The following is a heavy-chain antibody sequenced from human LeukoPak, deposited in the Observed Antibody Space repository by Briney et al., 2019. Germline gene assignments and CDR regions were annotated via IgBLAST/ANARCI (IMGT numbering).Heavy chain of an antibody. CDR3: PKDNGTSWSDPLDI. Sequence: GGSLRLSCAAPGFTVRRNYMTWVRQAPGKGLEWVSVISIPGSITYADSVKGRFTTSRDNSKNTLYLQMNSLRADDTAVYYCPKDNGTSWSDPLDIWGQGTMVTVSS. J-gene: IGHJ3*02. D-gene: IGHD2-2*01. CDR1: GFTVRRNY. V-gene: IGHV3-53*01. CDR2: ISIPGSI.